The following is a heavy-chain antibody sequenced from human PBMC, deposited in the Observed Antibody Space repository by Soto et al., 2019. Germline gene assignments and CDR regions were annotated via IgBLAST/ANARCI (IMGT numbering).Heavy chain of an antibody. CDR2: IRDRAYNYAT. V-gene: IGHV3-73*01. CDR1: GFVFKDSS. D-gene: IGHD3-22*01. J-gene: IGHJ4*02. Sequence: EVLLVESGGGLVQPGGSLKLSCAASGFVFKDSSIHWVRQASRKGLEWVGRIRDRAYNYATSYAASVKGRFTISRDDSSNTAFLQMNSLKSEDTAIYYCTRLISAAQDYWGQGTRVTVSS. CDR3: TRLISAAQDY.